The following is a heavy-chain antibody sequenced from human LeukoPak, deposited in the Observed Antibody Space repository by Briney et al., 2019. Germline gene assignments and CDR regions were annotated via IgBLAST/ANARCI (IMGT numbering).Heavy chain of an antibody. J-gene: IGHJ4*02. Sequence: GGSLRLSCAASGFTFDDFAMHWVRQVPEKGLEWVSGISWNGAYKDYADSAKGRFTISRDNAKNSVHLQMNRLTPDDTALYFCVKDRGSAGITPLDSWGQGTLVAVSS. CDR1: GFTFDDFA. V-gene: IGHV3-9*01. D-gene: IGHD1-14*01. CDR2: ISWNGAYK. CDR3: VKDRGSAGITPLDS.